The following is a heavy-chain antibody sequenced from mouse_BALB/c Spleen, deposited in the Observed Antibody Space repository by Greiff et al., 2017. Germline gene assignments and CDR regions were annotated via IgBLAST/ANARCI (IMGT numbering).Heavy chain of an antibody. J-gene: IGHJ3*01. V-gene: IGHV2-2*02. CDR1: GFSLTSYG. Sequence: QVQLQQSGPGLVQPSQSLSITCTVSGFSLTSYGVHWVRQSPGKGLEWLGVIWGGGSTDYNAAFISRLSISKDNSKSQVFFKMNSLQANDTAIYYCARNEGYEAWFAYWGQGTLVTVSA. D-gene: IGHD2-3*01. CDR3: ARNEGYEAWFAY. CDR2: IWGGGST.